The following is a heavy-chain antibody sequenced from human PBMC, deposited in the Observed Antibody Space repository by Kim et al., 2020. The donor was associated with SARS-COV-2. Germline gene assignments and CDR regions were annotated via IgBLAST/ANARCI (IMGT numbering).Heavy chain of an antibody. J-gene: IGHJ4*02. D-gene: IGHD3-10*01. CDR1: GFSFNDYY. Sequence: GGSLRLSCAASGFSFNDYYMAWIRQAPGKGLEWVSYISGTGNTIYYADSVKGRFTISRDNAENSLYLQMNSLRAEDTAVYYCARDSYVLFTSRTNYNGIFDSWGQGTLVTVSS. V-gene: IGHV3-11*01. CDR3: ARDSYVLFTSRTNYNGIFDS. CDR2: ISGTGNTI.